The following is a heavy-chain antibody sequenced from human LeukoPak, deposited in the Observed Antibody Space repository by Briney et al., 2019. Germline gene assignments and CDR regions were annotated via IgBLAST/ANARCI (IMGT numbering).Heavy chain of an antibody. CDR3: AREAGNSYGLDY. CDR1: GDSISSYY. J-gene: IGHJ4*02. V-gene: IGHV4-59*01. CDR2: IYYSGST. D-gene: IGHD5-18*01. Sequence: SETLSLTCTVSGDSISSYYWSWIRQPPGKGLEWIGYIYYSGSTNYNPSLKSRVTISVDTSKNQFSLKLSSVTAADTAVYYCAREAGNSYGLDYWGQGTLVTVSS.